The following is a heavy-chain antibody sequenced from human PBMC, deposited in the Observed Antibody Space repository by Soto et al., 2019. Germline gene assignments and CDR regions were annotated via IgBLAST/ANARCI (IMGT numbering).Heavy chain of an antibody. V-gene: IGHV3-23*01. J-gene: IGHJ5*02. CDR2: ISGNGIST. D-gene: IGHD3-10*01. Sequence: EVQLLESGGGLVQPGGSLRLSCAASGFTFSNHAMSWVRQAPGKGLEWVSAISGNGISTYYADSVRGRFTISRDNSKNTLYLQMNRLRADDTAVYCCAGDAIAMVRGTNNWFDPWGQGTLVTVST. CDR1: GFTFSNHA. CDR3: AGDAIAMVRGTNNWFDP.